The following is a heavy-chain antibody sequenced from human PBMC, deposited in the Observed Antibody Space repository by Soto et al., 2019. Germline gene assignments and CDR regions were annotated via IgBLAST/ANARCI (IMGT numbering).Heavy chain of an antibody. CDR3: AKPSGSDWNNLYFDY. Sequence: EVQLLESGGGLVQPGGSLRLSCAASGFTFSTYAMSWVRQAPGKGLEWVSVISDSGSTIYYADSVKGRFTISRDNSKNTLYLQMNSLRAEDTAVYYCAKPSGSDWNNLYFDYWGQGTLVTVSS. CDR1: GFTFSTYA. V-gene: IGHV3-23*01. J-gene: IGHJ4*02. D-gene: IGHD1-1*01. CDR2: ISDSGSTI.